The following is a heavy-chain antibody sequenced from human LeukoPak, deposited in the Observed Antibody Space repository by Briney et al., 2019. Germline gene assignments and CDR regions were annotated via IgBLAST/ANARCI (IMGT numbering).Heavy chain of an antibody. V-gene: IGHV4-34*01. CDR1: GGSFSGYY. J-gene: IGHJ4*02. CDR3: ARLYGNYQNYFDY. Sequence: SETLSLTCAVYGGSFSGYYWSWIRQSPGKGLEWIGEINHSGSTTYNPSLQSRVTISVDTSKNQFSLKLSSVNAADTAVYYCARLYGNYQNYFDYWGQGTLVTVSS. D-gene: IGHD1-7*01. CDR2: INHSGST.